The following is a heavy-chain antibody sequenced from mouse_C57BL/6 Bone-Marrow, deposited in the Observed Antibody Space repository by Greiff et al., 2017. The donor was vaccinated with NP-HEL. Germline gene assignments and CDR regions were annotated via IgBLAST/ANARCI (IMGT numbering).Heavy chain of an antibody. CDR3: TTYGFTTVGRAWFAY. Sequence: VQLQQSGAELVRPGASVKLSCTASGFNIKDDYMHWVKQRPEQGLEWIGWIDPENGDTEYASKFQGKATIAADTASNTAYLQLSSLTSEDTAVYYCTTYGFTTVGRAWFAYWGQGTLVTVSA. D-gene: IGHD1-1*01. J-gene: IGHJ3*01. V-gene: IGHV14-4*01. CDR1: GFNIKDDY. CDR2: IDPENGDT.